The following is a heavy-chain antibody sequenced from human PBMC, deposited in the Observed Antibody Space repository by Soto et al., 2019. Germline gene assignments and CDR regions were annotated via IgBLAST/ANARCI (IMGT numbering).Heavy chain of an antibody. Sequence: ASVKVSCKASGYTFTSYAMHWVRQAPGQRLEWMGWINAGNGNTKYSQKFQGGVTITRDTSASTAYMELSSLRSEDTAVYYCARDLVALWFGESDWFAPWGQGTLVTVS. D-gene: IGHD3-10*01. V-gene: IGHV1-3*01. J-gene: IGHJ5*02. CDR2: INAGNGNT. CDR1: GYTFTSYA. CDR3: ARDLVALWFGESDWFAP.